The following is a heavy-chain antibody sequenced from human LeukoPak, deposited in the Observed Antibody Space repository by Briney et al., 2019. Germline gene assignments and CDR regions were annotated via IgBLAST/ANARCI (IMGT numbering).Heavy chain of an antibody. D-gene: IGHD3-10*01. J-gene: IGHJ6*02. CDR3: ARERSHYGMDV. Sequence: PGGSLRLSCTASGFSFSGHWMHWARQLPGKGLVWVSRISPTGSTTSYADSVKGRFTISRDNAKNSLYLQMNSLRAEDTAVYYCARERSHYGMDVWGQGTTVTVSS. V-gene: IGHV3-74*01. CDR1: GFSFSGHW. CDR2: ISPTGSTT.